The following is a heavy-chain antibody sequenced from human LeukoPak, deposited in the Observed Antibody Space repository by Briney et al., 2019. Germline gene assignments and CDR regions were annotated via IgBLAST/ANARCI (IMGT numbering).Heavy chain of an antibody. CDR1: GFTFSSYW. V-gene: IGHV3-7*01. J-gene: IGHJ4*02. Sequence: GGSLRLSCAASGFTFSSYWMSWVRQAPGKGPEWVAHIKQDASQEDHVDSVKGRFTISRDNAKNSLYLQMNSLRAEDTAVYYCARGVVYPTWSGPHWSDYWGQGTLVTVSS. D-gene: IGHD3-3*01. CDR2: IKQDASQE. CDR3: ARGVVYPTWSGPHWSDY.